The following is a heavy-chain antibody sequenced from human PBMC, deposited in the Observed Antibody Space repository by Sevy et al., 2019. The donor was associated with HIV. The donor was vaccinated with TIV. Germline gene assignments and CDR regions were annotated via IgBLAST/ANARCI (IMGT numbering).Heavy chain of an antibody. D-gene: IGHD3-22*01. CDR2: INPNSGGT. J-gene: IGHJ4*02. CDR3: ARDGSYYYDSTGYLYYFDY. CDR1: GYTFTGYY. V-gene: IGHV1-2*02. Sequence: ASVKVSCKASGYTFTGYYMHWVRQAPGQGLEWMGWINPNSGGTNYAQKFQGRVTMTRDTSINTAYMELSRLRSDDTAVYYCARDGSYYYDSTGYLYYFDYWGQGTLVTVSS.